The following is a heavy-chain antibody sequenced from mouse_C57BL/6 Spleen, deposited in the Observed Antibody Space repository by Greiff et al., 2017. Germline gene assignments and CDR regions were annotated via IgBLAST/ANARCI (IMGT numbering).Heavy chain of an antibody. D-gene: IGHD1-1*01. CDR2: ISDGGSYT. Sequence: EVKLMESGGGLVKPGGSLKLSCAASGFTFSSYAMSWVRQTPEKRLGWVATISDGGSYTYDPDNVKGRFTISRDNAKNNLSLQMSHLKSEDTAMYYCARDGDYYGSSYAMDYWGQGTSVTVSS. J-gene: IGHJ4*01. V-gene: IGHV5-4*01. CDR1: GFTFSSYA. CDR3: ARDGDYYGSSYAMDY.